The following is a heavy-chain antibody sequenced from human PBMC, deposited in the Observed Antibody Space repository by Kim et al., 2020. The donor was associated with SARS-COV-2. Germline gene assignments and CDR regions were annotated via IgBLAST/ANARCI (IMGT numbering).Heavy chain of an antibody. CDR3: ARGDTVMAAAC. J-gene: IGHJ4*02. CDR1: GGPISSGGYY. CDR2: IYYSGST. D-gene: IGHD5-18*01. Sequence: SETLSLTCTVSGGPISSGGYYWSWIRQHPGKGLEWIGYIYYSGSTDYNPSLKSRVTISVDTSKNLFSLKLSSVTAADTAVYYCARGDTVMAAACWGQGTL. V-gene: IGHV4-31*03.